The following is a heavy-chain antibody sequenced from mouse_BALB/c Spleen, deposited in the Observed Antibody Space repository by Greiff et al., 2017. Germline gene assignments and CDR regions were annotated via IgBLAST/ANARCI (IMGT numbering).Heavy chain of an antibody. D-gene: IGHD1-1*01. Sequence: VQLQQPGAELVKPGASVKLSCKASGYTFTSYYMYWVKQRPGQGLEWIGGINPSNGGTNFNEKFKSKATLTVDKSSSTAYMQLSSLTSEDSAVYYCTRSPGSLYAMDYWGQGTSVTVSS. J-gene: IGHJ4*01. V-gene: IGHV1S81*02. CDR3: TRSPGSLYAMDY. CDR1: GYTFTSYY. CDR2: INPSNGGT.